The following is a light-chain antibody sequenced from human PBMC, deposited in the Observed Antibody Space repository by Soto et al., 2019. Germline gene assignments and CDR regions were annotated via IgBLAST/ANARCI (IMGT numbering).Light chain of an antibody. J-gene: IGKJ5*01. Sequence: EIVLTLSPGTLSLTPGERATLSCRASQSVSSTYLAWCQRKPGQAPRLLIYGASTRATGIPDRFSGTGSGTDFTLTISRLEPEDFAVYYCQHFGDSPVTFGQGARLEIK. CDR3: QHFGDSPVT. CDR1: QSVSSTY. V-gene: IGKV3-20*01. CDR2: GAS.